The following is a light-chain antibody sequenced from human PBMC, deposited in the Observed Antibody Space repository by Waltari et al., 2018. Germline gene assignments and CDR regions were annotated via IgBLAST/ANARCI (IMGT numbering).Light chain of an antibody. J-gene: IGLJ7*01. CDR3: GTWDSSLSGAV. Sequence: QSVLTQPPSVSAAPGQRVTISCSGGSSKIGNNYVSWFRQFPGTAPKLPIYETTERPSGIPGRFSGSKSGTSATLDITGLQAGDEADYYCGTWDSSLSGAVFGGGTHLTVL. CDR1: SSKIGNNY. V-gene: IGLV1-51*02. CDR2: ETT.